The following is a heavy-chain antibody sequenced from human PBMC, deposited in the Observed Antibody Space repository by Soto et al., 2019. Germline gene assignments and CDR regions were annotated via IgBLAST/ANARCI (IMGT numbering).Heavy chain of an antibody. J-gene: IGHJ4*02. CDR3: ARSTGAVTDDY. CDR1: GFIFSRYW. CDR2: MNEYGSER. V-gene: IGHV3-7*04. D-gene: IGHD3-10*01. Sequence: EVQLVESGGGLVQPGGSLRLSCSASGFIFSRYWMSWLRQAPGKGLEWVASMNEYGSERYDVDSVKGRFTISRDNAKNSLYLQRNITSAEDTAFYYGARSTGAVTDDYWGQGTLVTVSS.